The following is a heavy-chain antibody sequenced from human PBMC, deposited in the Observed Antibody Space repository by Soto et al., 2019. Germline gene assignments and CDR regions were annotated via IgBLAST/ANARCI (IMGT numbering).Heavy chain of an antibody. CDR2: ITSSSGFK. CDR3: AREMMSMVTAYYFDY. Sequence: EVQLVESGGGLVKPGRSLRLSCTASGFTFSTYTMNWVRQAPGKGLAWVSSITSSSGFKYYADSVKGRFTISRDNAKNTLYLQMNILRVEDTAVYYCAREMMSMVTAYYFDYWGQGTLVTVSS. V-gene: IGHV3-21*01. CDR1: GFTFSTYT. D-gene: IGHD2-21*02. J-gene: IGHJ4*02.